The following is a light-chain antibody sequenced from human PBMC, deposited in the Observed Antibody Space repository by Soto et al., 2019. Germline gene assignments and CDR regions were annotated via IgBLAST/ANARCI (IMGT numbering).Light chain of an antibody. CDR2: DAS. CDR3: QQRSNWPPT. J-gene: IGKJ4*01. V-gene: IGKV3-11*01. Sequence: EILLTQSPATLSLSPGERATPSCRASQSVSSYLAWYQQRPGQAPRLLIYDASNRATGIPAKFSGSGSGTDFTLTISTLEPEDFAVYYCQQRSNWPPTFGGGTKVDI. CDR1: QSVSSY.